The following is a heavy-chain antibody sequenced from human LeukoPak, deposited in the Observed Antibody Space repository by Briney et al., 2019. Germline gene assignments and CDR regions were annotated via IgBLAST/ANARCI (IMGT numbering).Heavy chain of an antibody. Sequence: GGSLRLSCAASGFTFSSYAMHWVRQAPGKGLEWVAVISYDGSNKYYADSVKGRFTISRDNSKNTLYLQMNSLRAEDTAVYYCARCLRLGLGELPLAYWGQGTLVSVSS. CDR1: GFTFSSYA. V-gene: IGHV3-30*04. CDR3: ARCLRLGLGELPLAY. D-gene: IGHD3-16*01. CDR2: ISYDGSNK. J-gene: IGHJ4*02.